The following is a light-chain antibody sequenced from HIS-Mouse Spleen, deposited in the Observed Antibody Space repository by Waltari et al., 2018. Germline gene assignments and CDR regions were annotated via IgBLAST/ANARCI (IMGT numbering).Light chain of an antibody. CDR1: VLPKHY. V-gene: IGLV3-25*03. CDR3: QSADSSGTGWV. CDR2: KDS. J-gene: IGLJ3*02. Sequence: SYELTQPPTLIVSPGQTARITCSGAVLPKHYAYWYQQKPGQAPVLVIYKDSERPSGIPERFSGSSSGTTVTLTISGVQAEDEADYYCQSADSSGTGWVFGGGTKLTVL.